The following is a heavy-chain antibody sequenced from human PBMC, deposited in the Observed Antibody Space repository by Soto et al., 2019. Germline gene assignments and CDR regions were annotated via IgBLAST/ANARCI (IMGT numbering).Heavy chain of an antibody. CDR3: ARDPSIAVAGGYDY. CDR2: ISSSSYTI. J-gene: IGHJ4*02. V-gene: IGHV3-48*02. D-gene: IGHD6-19*01. Sequence: VQMVESGGGFVQPGGSLRLSCAASGFTFSSYNMNWVRQAPGKGLEWVSYISSSSYTIYYSDSVKGRFTISRDNAKNSLYLQMNSLRDEDTAVYYCARDPSIAVAGGYDYWGQGILVTVSS. CDR1: GFTFSSYN.